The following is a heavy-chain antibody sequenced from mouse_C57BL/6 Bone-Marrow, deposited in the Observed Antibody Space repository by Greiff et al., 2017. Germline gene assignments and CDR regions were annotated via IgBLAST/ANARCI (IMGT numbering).Heavy chain of an antibody. CDR1: GYTFTSYW. J-gene: IGHJ2*01. V-gene: IGHV1-61*01. D-gene: IGHD1-1*01. Sequence: VQLQQPGAELVRPGSSVKLSCKASGYTFTSYWMDWVKQRPGQGLEWIGNIYPSDSETHYNQKFTDKATLTVDKSSSTAYMQRSSLTSEDSAVYYSARWRITTVVARDYWGQGTTLTVSS. CDR2: IYPSDSET. CDR3: ARWRITTVVARDY.